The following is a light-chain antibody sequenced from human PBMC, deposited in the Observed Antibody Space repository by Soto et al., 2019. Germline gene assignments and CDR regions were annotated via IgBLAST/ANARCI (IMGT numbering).Light chain of an antibody. J-gene: IGLJ1*01. Sequence: QSALTQPASVSGSPGQSITISCTGTSSDVGSYNLVSWYQQHPGKAPKLMIYEVSKRPSGVSNRFSGSKSGNTASLTISGLQAEDGADYYCCSYAGSSTPLICGTGTKVTVL. CDR1: SSDVGSYNL. CDR2: EVS. CDR3: CSYAGSSTPLI. V-gene: IGLV2-23*02.